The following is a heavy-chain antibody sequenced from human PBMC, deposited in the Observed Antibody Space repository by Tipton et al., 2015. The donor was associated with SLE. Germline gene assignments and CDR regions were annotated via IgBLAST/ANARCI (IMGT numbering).Heavy chain of an antibody. V-gene: IGHV3-33*01. CDR1: GLTFSSYG. D-gene: IGHD5-12*01. Sequence: SLRLSCAASGLTFSSYGMHWVRQAPGKGLEWVAFIRSDGSIKYSADSVKGRFTISRDNSKNTVYLQMNSLRAEDTAVYYCARISGYEYFDYWGQGTLATVSS. J-gene: IGHJ4*02. CDR2: IRSDGSIK. CDR3: ARISGYEYFDY.